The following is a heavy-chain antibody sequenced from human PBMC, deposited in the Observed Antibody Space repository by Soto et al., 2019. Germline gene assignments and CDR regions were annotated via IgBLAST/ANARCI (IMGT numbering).Heavy chain of an antibody. CDR3: ARADVLRYFDWLPQYNWFDP. J-gene: IGHJ5*02. CDR1: GGSVSSGSYY. Sequence: QVQLQESGPGLVKPSETLSLTCTVSGGSVSSGSYYWSWIRQPPGKGLEWIGYIYYSGSTNYNPSLKSRVTISVDTSKNQFSLKLGSVTAADTAVYYCARADVLRYFDWLPQYNWFDPWGQGTLVTVSS. CDR2: IYYSGST. D-gene: IGHD3-9*01. V-gene: IGHV4-61*01.